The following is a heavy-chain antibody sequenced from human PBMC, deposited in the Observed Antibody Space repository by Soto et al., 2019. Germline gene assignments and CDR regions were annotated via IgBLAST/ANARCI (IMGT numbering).Heavy chain of an antibody. CDR1: GFTFSSYW. Sequence: GVLRLSCAASGFTFSSYWMHWVRQAPGKGLVWVSRINSDGRSTSYADSVKGRFTISRDNAKNTLYLQMNSLRAEDTAVYYCARVGIAVAGYDYWGQGTLVTVSS. CDR2: INSDGRST. J-gene: IGHJ4*02. V-gene: IGHV3-74*01. D-gene: IGHD6-19*01. CDR3: ARVGIAVAGYDY.